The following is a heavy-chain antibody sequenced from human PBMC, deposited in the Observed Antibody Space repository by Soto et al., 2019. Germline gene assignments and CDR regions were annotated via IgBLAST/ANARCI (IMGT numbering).Heavy chain of an antibody. J-gene: IGHJ6*02. D-gene: IGHD2-21*02. Sequence: GGSLRLSCEVSGFTFSMYSMSWVLQIPWKGLEWVAKIPQDGVDGHYADSVRGRFIISRDNDKNSLHLQLNNLRAEDTAVYYCARDHLILPAHDFFYGSDVWGRGATVTVSS. CDR3: ARDHLILPAHDFFYGSDV. CDR2: IPQDGVDG. CDR1: GFTFSMYS. V-gene: IGHV3-7*03.